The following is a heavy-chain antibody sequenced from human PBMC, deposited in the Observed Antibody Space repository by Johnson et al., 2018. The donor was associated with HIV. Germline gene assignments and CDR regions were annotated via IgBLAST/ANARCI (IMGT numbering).Heavy chain of an antibody. Sequence: VQLVESGGGLVQPGGSLRLSCAASGFTFSTYAMAWVRQAPGKGLEWVSTIIGSGDSTSYADSVWGRFTISRDNSKNTLYLQMNSLRAEDTAVYYCARDDSSSNGRAFDIWGQGTMVTVSS. CDR3: ARDDSSSNGRAFDI. D-gene: IGHD6-6*01. V-gene: IGHV3-23*04. CDR1: GFTFSTYA. CDR2: IIGSGDST. J-gene: IGHJ3*02.